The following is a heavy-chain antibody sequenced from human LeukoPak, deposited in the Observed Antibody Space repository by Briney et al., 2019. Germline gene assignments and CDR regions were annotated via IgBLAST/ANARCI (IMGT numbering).Heavy chain of an antibody. CDR2: INHSGST. V-gene: IGHV4-34*01. Sequence: SETLSLTCAVYGGSFSGYYWSWIRQPPGKGLEWIGEINHSGSTNYNLSLKSRVTISVDTSKNQFSLKLSSVTAADTTVYYCARKGRWLQLRLLPLVGYFDFWGQGTLVTVSS. J-gene: IGHJ4*02. D-gene: IGHD5-24*01. CDR1: GGSFSGYY. CDR3: ARKGRWLQLRLLPLVGYFDF.